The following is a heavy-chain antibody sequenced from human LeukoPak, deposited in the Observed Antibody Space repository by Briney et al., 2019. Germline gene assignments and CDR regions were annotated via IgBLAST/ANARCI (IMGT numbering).Heavy chain of an antibody. V-gene: IGHV4-59*01. J-gene: IGHJ4*02. CDR2: IYYSGST. CDR1: GGSISSYY. Sequence: PSETLSLTCTVSGGSISSYYWSWIRQPPGKGLEWIGYIYYSGSTNYNPFLKSRVTISVDTSKNQFSLKLSSVTAADTAVYYCARSFTNDYGDYYYFDYWGQGTLVTVSS. CDR3: ARSFTNDYGDYYYFDY. D-gene: IGHD4-17*01.